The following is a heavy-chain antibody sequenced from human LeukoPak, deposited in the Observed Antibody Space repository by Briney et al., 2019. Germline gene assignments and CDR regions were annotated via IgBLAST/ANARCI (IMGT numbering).Heavy chain of an antibody. CDR1: GYTFTSYD. D-gene: IGHD6-6*01. CDR3: ARVGWYSSSPQLDY. Sequence: ASVKVSCKASGYTFTSYDINWVRQATGQGLEWMGWMNPNSGNTGYAQKFQGRVTMTRNTSISTAYMELSSLRSEDTAVYYCARVGWYSSSPQLDYWGERTLVTVSS. J-gene: IGHJ4*02. CDR2: MNPNSGNT. V-gene: IGHV1-8*01.